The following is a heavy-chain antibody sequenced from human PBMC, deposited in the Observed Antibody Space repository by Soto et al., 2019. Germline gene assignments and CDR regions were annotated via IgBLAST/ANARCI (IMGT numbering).Heavy chain of an antibody. V-gene: IGHV4-4*07. J-gene: IGHJ4*02. CDR3: ARDLEYCSGGSCYSAFDY. D-gene: IGHD2-15*01. Sequence: ETLSLTCTVSGSSLSSYNCTCIRQPAGQGMEWIGRIYTSGSTNYNPSLKSRVTMSVDTSKNQFSLKLSSVTAADTAVYYCARDLEYCSGGSCYSAFDYWGQGTLVTVSS. CDR1: GSSLSSYN. CDR2: IYTSGST.